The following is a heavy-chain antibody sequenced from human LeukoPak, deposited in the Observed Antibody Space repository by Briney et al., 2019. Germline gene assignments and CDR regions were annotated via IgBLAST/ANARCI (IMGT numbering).Heavy chain of an antibody. CDR2: IYYSGST. V-gene: IGHV4-39*01. J-gene: IGHJ4*02. CDR3: ALVMVGASFDY. Sequence: PSETLSLTCTVSGGSISSSSYYWGWIRQPPGKGLEWIGSIYYSGSTYYNPSLKSRVTISVDTSKNQFSLKLSSVTAADTAVYYCALVMVGASFDYWGQGTLVTVSS. CDR1: GGSISSSSYY. D-gene: IGHD2-15*01.